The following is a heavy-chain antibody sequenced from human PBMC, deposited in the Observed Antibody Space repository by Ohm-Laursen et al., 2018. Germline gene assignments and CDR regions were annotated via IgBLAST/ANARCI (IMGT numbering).Heavy chain of an antibody. Sequence: PPGTLSLTCTVSGGSISSYYWSWIRQPPGKGLEWIGYIYYSGSTNYNPSLKSRVTISVDTSKNQFSLRLSSVTAADTAVYYCARAGDTSMEIDYWGQGTLVTVSS. CDR3: ARAGDTSMEIDY. CDR1: GGSISSYY. J-gene: IGHJ4*02. D-gene: IGHD5-18*01. CDR2: IYYSGST. V-gene: IGHV4-59*01.